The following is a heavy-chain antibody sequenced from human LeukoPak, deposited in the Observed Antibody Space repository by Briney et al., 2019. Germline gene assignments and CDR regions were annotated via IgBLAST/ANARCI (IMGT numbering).Heavy chain of an antibody. Sequence: SETLSLTCTVSGGSISSYYWSWIRQPSGKGPEWIGYIYYSGSTNYNPSLKSRVTISVDTSKNQFSLKLSSVTAADTAVYYRASGATPYYYYLDVWGKGTTVTVSS. CDR2: IYYSGST. J-gene: IGHJ6*03. V-gene: IGHV4-59*13. CDR3: ASGATPYYYYLDV. D-gene: IGHD1-26*01. CDR1: GGSISSYY.